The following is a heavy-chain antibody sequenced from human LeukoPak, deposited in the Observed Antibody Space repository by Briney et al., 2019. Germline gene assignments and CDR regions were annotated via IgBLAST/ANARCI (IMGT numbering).Heavy chain of an antibody. CDR2: ISGDGVST. Sequence: AGGSLRLSCAASGSTFDDYAIHWVRQVPGKVLEWVSLISGDGVSTYYADSVKGRFTISRDNSKNSLYLQMNSLRTEDTALYYCARDLGPSGAGWFDPWGQGTLVTVSS. CDR3: ARDLGPSGAGWFDP. D-gene: IGHD7-27*01. V-gene: IGHV3-43*02. J-gene: IGHJ5*02. CDR1: GSTFDDYA.